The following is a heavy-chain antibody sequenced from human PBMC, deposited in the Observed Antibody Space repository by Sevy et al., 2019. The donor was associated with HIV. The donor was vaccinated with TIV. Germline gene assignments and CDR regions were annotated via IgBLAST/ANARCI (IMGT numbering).Heavy chain of an antibody. CDR3: TRDITMVRGVPRWFDP. Sequence: ASVKVSCKASGYTFITYAMNWVRQAPGQGLEWMGWINTNTGNPTYAQGFTGRFVFSLDTSVSTAYLQISSLKAEDTAVYYCTRDITMVRGVPRWFDPWGQGTLVTVSS. V-gene: IGHV7-4-1*02. J-gene: IGHJ5*02. CDR2: INTNTGNP. CDR1: GYTFITYA. D-gene: IGHD3-10*01.